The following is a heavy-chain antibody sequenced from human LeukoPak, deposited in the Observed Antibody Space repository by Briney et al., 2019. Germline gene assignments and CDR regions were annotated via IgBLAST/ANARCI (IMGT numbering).Heavy chain of an antibody. J-gene: IGHJ3*02. V-gene: IGHV3-48*04. D-gene: IGHD4-23*01. CDR1: GFTFSSYS. Sequence: GGSLRLSCAASGFTFSSYSMNWVRQAPGKGLEGVSYISSSSSTIYYADSVKGRFTISRDNAKNSLYLQMDSLRAEDTAVYYCASYTVVTPLYDAFDIWGQGTMVTVSS. CDR3: ASYTVVTPLYDAFDI. CDR2: ISSSSSTI.